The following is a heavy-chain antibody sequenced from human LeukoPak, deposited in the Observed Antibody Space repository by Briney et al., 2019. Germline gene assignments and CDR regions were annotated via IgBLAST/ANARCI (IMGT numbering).Heavy chain of an antibody. CDR1: GDSISSSSYC. D-gene: IGHD2-2*01. V-gene: IGHV4-39*07. CDR2: IHYNGDT. J-gene: IGHJ4*02. Sequence: SETLSPTCTVSGDSISSSSYCWGCIRQPPRKCLEWLGNIHYNGDTNYRPSLESRVTMSKGTSQSQFSLERTSVTAADTVVYYCARCQMGDVVVPVRQPRPPPPRFFDSWGRGTLVTVSS. CDR3: ARCQMGDVVVPVRQPRPPPPRFFDS.